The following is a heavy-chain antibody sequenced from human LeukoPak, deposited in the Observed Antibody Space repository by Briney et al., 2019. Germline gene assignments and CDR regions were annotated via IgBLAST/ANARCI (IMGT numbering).Heavy chain of an antibody. CDR3: ARVHSSGWSGGGYFDY. V-gene: IGHV4-61*02. D-gene: IGHD6-19*01. CDR2: IYTSGST. J-gene: IGHJ4*02. CDR1: GGSISSSSYY. Sequence: SETLSLTCTVSGGSISSSSYYWGWIRQPAGKGLEWIGRIYTSGSTNYNPSLKSRVTMSVDTSKNQFSLKLSSVTAADTAVYYCARVHSSGWSGGGYFDYWGQGTLVTVSS.